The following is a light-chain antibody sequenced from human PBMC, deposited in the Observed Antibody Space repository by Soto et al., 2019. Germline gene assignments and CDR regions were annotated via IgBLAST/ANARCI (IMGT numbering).Light chain of an antibody. V-gene: IGKV3-20*01. CDR2: GAS. Sequence: EILLTQSPGTLSLSQGERATLSCRSSQSVRSMYLACYHHKPCQSPRLLIYGASSSATGIPDRFSGSRSXTHFTLTISRLEPEDLAVYYCHQYGSSHRTFGPAKRLEIK. J-gene: IGKJ5*01. CDR3: HQYGSSHRT. CDR1: QSVRSMY.